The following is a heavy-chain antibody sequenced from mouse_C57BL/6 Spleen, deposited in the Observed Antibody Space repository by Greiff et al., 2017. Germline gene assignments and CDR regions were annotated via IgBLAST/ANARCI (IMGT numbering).Heavy chain of an antibody. V-gene: IGHV1-82*01. J-gene: IGHJ3*01. D-gene: IGHD4-1*01. CDR3: ATGTSWFAY. CDR2: IYPGDGDT. Sequence: QVQLKQSGPELVKPGASVKISCKASGYAFSSSWMNWVKQRPGKGLEWIGRIYPGDGDTKYNGKFKGKATLTADKSSSTAYMQLSSLTSEDSAVYFCATGTSWFAYWGQGTLVTVSA. CDR1: GYAFSSSW.